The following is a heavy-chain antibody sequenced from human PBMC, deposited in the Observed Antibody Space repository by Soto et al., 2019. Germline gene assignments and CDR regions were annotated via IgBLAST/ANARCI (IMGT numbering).Heavy chain of an antibody. V-gene: IGHV4-39*01. Sequence: QLQLQESGPGLVKPSETLSLTCTVSGGSISSSSYYWGWIRQPPGKGLEWIGSIYYSGSTYYNPSLKSRVTISVDTSKNQFSLKLSSVTAADTAVYYCASTALGELSDYYYYMDVWGKGTTVTVSS. CDR1: GGSISSSSYY. J-gene: IGHJ6*03. CDR2: IYYSGST. D-gene: IGHD3-16*02. CDR3: ASTALGELSDYYYYMDV.